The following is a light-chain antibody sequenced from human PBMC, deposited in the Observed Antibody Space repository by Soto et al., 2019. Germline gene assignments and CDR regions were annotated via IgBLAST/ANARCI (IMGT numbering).Light chain of an antibody. V-gene: IGLV1-40*01. CDR1: SSNIGAGYD. CDR3: HSYDSSLSVFV. CDR2: GNT. Sequence: QSVLTQPPSVSGAPGQRVTISCTGSSSNIGAGYDVHWYQQLPGTAPKLLIYGNTNRPSGVPDRFSASKSDTSASLAITGLQAEDEADYYCHSYDSSLSVFVFGTGTKLTVL. J-gene: IGLJ1*01.